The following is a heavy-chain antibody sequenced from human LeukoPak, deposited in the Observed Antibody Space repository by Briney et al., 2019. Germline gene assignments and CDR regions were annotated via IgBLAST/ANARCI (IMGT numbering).Heavy chain of an antibody. CDR2: ISSSGSTI. CDR1: GFTFSDYY. CDR3: ARDTNMVQAYDY. V-gene: IGHV3-11*01. D-gene: IGHD3-10*01. J-gene: IGHJ4*02. Sequence: NPGGSLRLSCAASGFTFSDYYMSWIRQAPGKGLEWVSYISSSGSTIYYADSMKGRFTISRDNAKNSLYLQMNSLGAEDTAVYYCARDTNMVQAYDYWGQGTLVTVSS.